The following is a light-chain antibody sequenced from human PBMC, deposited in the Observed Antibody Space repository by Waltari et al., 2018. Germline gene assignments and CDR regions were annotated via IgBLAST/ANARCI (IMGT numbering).Light chain of an antibody. CDR3: GTWDRSLTVGV. CDR1: SSNIGGNH. CDR2: ETN. Sequence: QSVLTQPPSVSAAPGQKVTISCSGSSSNIGGNHVSWYQQLPGTAPKLLIYETNKRPAGIPDRFSGSKSGPSATLGITGLQTGDEAGYYCGTWDRSLTVGVFGGGTVLTVL. V-gene: IGLV1-51*02. J-gene: IGLJ2*01.